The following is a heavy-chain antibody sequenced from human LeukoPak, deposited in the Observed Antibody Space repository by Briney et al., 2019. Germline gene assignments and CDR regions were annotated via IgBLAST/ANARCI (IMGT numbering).Heavy chain of an antibody. CDR3: ARHFYGDYPFDY. Sequence: SETLSLTCTVSGGSISSYYWSWIRQPPGKGLEWIGYIYYSGSTNYNPSLKSRVTISVGTSKNQFSLKLSSVTAADTAVYYCARHFYGDYPFDYWGQGTLVTVSS. V-gene: IGHV4-59*08. D-gene: IGHD4-17*01. J-gene: IGHJ4*02. CDR2: IYYSGST. CDR1: GGSISSYY.